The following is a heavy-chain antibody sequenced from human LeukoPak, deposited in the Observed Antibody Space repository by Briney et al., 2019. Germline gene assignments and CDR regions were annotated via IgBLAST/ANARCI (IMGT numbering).Heavy chain of an antibody. V-gene: IGHV4-61*01. Sequence: SETLSLTCTVSGVSISSSNSYWGWIRQPPGKGLEWIGYIYYSGSTNYNPSLKSRVTISVDTSKNQFSLKLSSVTAADTAVYYCARDNYYDSQTDAFDIWGQGTMVTVSS. J-gene: IGHJ3*02. CDR2: IYYSGST. D-gene: IGHD3-22*01. CDR3: ARDNYYDSQTDAFDI. CDR1: GVSISSSNSY.